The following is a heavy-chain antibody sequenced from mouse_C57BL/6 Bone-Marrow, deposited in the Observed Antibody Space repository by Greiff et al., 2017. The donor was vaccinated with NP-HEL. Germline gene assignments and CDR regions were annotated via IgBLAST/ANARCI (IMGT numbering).Heavy chain of an antibody. J-gene: IGHJ1*03. CDR2: IDPSDSYT. CDR1: GYTFTSYW. Sequence: QVQLQQPGAELVRPGTSVKLSCKASGYTFTSYWMHWVKQRPGQGLEWIGVIDPSDSYTNYNQRFKGKATLTVDTSSSTAYMQLSSLTSEDSAVYYCARGGLPGYVDVWGTGTTVTVSS. D-gene: IGHD3-1*01. CDR3: ARGGLPGYVDV. V-gene: IGHV1-59*01.